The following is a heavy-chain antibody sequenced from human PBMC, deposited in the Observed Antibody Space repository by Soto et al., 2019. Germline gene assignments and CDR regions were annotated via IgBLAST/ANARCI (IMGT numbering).Heavy chain of an antibody. V-gene: IGHV4-59*08. CDR3: AIHAQPHSSIWVRPRYYFAS. J-gene: IGHJ4*02. CDR1: GGSISNYY. Sequence: PSETLSVTCTVSGGSISNYYWSWIRQPPGKGLEWIGYIHNSGSTHYNPSPKSRVTMSVDTSKSQFSLNLSSVSAADTAVYYCAIHAQPHSSIWVRPRYYFASWGQGTLVTVSS. D-gene: IGHD3-22*01. CDR2: IHNSGST.